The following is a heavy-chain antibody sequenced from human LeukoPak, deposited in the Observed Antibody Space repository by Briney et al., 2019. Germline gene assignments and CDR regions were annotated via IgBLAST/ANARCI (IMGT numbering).Heavy chain of an antibody. D-gene: IGHD3-22*01. CDR3: ARALDDYYDSSGYYFDY. Sequence: SETLSLTCTVPGGSISSSSYYGGWIRQPPGKGLEWIGSIYYSGSTYYNPSLKSRVTISVDTSKNQFSLKLSSVTAADTAVYYCARALDDYYDSSGYYFDYWGQGTLVTVSS. V-gene: IGHV4-39*07. CDR2: IYYSGST. CDR1: GGSISSSSYY. J-gene: IGHJ4*02.